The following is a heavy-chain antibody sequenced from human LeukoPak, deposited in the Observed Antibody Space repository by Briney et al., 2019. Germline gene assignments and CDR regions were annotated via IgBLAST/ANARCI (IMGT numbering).Heavy chain of an antibody. Sequence: GGSLRLSCAASGFIVSSNYMSWVRQAPGKGLEWVSVIYSGGNTYYTDSVKGRFTISRDNPKNTLYLQMNSLRAEDTAVYYCASDLSTWFDWGQGTQVTVAS. J-gene: IGHJ4*02. CDR1: GFIVSSNY. CDR2: IYSGGNT. D-gene: IGHD6-13*01. V-gene: IGHV3-53*01. CDR3: ASDLSTWFD.